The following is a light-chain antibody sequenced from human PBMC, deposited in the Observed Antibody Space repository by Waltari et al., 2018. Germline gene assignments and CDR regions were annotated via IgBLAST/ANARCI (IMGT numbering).Light chain of an antibody. V-gene: IGKV1-33*01. CDR3: QQYHNLPLT. CDR1: QGITNF. J-gene: IGKJ4*01. CDR2: DAS. Sequence: DIQMTQSPSSLSASVGDRVTITCQASQGITNFLNWYQQKPGTAPKVLIYDASRLERGVPSRFSGSGSGTDCTFTITSLQPEDVATYYCQQYHNLPLTFGGGTKVEIK.